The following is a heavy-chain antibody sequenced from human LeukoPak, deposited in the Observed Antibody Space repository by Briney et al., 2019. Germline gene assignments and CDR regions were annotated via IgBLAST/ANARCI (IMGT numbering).Heavy chain of an antibody. CDR3: ARGRGSYSNYFHGPYYYYGMDV. J-gene: IGHJ6*02. Sequence: ASVKVSCKASGYTFTSYDINWVRQATGQGLEWMGWMNPNSGNTGYAQKFQGRVTMTRNTSISTAYMELSSLRSEDTAVYYCARGRGSYSNYFHGPYYYYGMDVWGQGTTVTVSS. CDR2: MNPNSGNT. D-gene: IGHD4-11*01. CDR1: GYTFTSYD. V-gene: IGHV1-8*01.